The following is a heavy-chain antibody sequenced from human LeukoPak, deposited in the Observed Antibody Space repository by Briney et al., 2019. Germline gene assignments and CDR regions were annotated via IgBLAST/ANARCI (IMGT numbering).Heavy chain of an antibody. CDR3: ARVWAWGSGNYFDN. Sequence: GGSLRLSCAASGFTFDAFGMTWVRQAPGKGLEWVSAIRGDAGSTGYADSVKGRFTISRDNAKNSLYLQMNSLRVEDTALYYCARVWAWGSGNYFDNWGQGTLVTVSS. J-gene: IGHJ4*02. V-gene: IGHV3-20*04. CDR2: IRGDAGST. CDR1: GFTFDAFG. D-gene: IGHD7-27*01.